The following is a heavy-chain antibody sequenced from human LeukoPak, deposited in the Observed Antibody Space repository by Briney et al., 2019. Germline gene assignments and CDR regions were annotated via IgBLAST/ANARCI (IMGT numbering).Heavy chain of an antibody. Sequence: GRSLRLSCAASGFTFSSYAMHWVRQAPGKGLEGVAVISYDGSNKYYADSVKGRFTISRDNSKNTLYLQMNSLRAEDTAVYYCARELTTVAPRDYWGQGTLVTVSS. CDR2: ISYDGSNK. J-gene: IGHJ4*02. V-gene: IGHV3-30-3*01. D-gene: IGHD4-23*01. CDR3: ARELTTVAPRDY. CDR1: GFTFSSYA.